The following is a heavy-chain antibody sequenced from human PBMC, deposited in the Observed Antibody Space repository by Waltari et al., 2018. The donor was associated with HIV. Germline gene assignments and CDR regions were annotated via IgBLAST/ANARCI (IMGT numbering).Heavy chain of an antibody. CDR3: ARARNYYLYNGRDV. Sequence: QVQLVQSGAEVKKPGASVKVSCKASGYTFTSSDINWVRQATGQGLEWMGWMNPNSGNTTYAQNFQGRVTMTRSTSISTAYMELSSLRSEDTAVYYCARARNYYLYNGRDVWGQGTTVTVSS. CDR2: MNPNSGNT. CDR1: GYTFTSSD. J-gene: IGHJ6*02. V-gene: IGHV1-8*01.